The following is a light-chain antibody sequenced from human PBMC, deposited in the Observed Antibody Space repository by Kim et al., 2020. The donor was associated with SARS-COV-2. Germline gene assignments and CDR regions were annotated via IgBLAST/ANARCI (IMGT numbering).Light chain of an antibody. J-gene: IGKJ5*01. CDR1: QTVSNY. V-gene: IGKV3-11*01. CDR2: DAS. CDR3: QQRSNWPPIT. Sequence: SPGERATLSCRASQTVSNYYAAYYQQHREDAPILINDASNSATSITARCSGSGYWTAFILTISSLEHQDVVAYYCQQRSNWPPITFGQGTRLEIK.